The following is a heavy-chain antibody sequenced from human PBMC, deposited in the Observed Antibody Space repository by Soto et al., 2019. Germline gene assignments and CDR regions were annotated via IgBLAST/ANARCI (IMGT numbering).Heavy chain of an antibody. J-gene: IGHJ6*02. V-gene: IGHV3-53*01. CDR2: IYSGGST. CDR3: ASRGATLRYYYYYGMDV. Sequence: GGSLRLSCAASGSIVSSNYMSWVRQAPGKGLEWVSVIYSGGSTYYADSVKGRFTISRDNSKNTLYLQMNSLRAEDTAVYYCASRGATLRYYYYYGMDVWGQGTTVTVSS. D-gene: IGHD1-26*01. CDR1: GSIVSSNY.